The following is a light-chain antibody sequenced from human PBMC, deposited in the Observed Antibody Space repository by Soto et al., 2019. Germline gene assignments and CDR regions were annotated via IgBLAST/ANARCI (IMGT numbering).Light chain of an antibody. V-gene: IGKV3-11*01. CDR1: QSVGSY. Sequence: EIVLTQSPATLSFSPGERVTLSCRASQSVGSYLAWYQQKPGQAPRLLIYDAYNRATGIPARFSGSGSGTDFTLTISSLEHEDFAVYYCQQRSNWPRTVGGGTKLEIK. J-gene: IGKJ4*01. CDR2: DAY. CDR3: QQRSNWPRT.